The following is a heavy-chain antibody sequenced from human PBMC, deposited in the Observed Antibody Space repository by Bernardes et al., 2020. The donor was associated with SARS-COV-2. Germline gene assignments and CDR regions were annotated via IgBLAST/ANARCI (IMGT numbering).Heavy chain of an antibody. CDR2: ISCSGGST. CDR1: GFTFSSYA. CDR3: ATARYSSGWPAFDY. J-gene: IGHJ4*02. V-gene: IGHV3-23*01. D-gene: IGHD6-19*01. Sequence: GGSLRLSCAASGFTFSSYAMSWVRQAPGKGLEWVPAISCSGGSTYYADSVKGRFTISRDNSKNTLYLQMNSLRAEDTAVYYCATARYSSGWPAFDYWGQGPLVTGSS.